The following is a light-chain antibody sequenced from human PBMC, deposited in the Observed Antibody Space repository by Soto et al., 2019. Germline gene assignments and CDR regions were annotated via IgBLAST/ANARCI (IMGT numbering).Light chain of an antibody. V-gene: IGKV3-20*01. CDR1: QSVSNSY. Sequence: EIVLTQSPGTLSLSPGESATLSCRASQSVSNSYLAWYQQKPDQAPRLLIYGASSRATGIPDRFTGSGSGTDFTLTIRGLEPEDFAVYYCPHYDTSPPGVTFGGGTKVEIQ. CDR3: PHYDTSPPGVT. J-gene: IGKJ4*01. CDR2: GAS.